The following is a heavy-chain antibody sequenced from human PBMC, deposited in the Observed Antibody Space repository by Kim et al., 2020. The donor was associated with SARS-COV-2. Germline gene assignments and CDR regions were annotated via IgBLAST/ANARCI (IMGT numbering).Heavy chain of an antibody. CDR1: GYSFTSYW. CDR2: IYPGDSDT. D-gene: IGHD3-10*01. Sequence: GESLKISCKGSGYSFTSYWIGWVRQMPGKGLEWMGIIYPGDSDTRYSPSFQGQVTISADKSISTAYLQWSSLKASDTAMYYCARDSMVRGVISYYGMDVWGQGTTVTVSS. J-gene: IGHJ6*02. V-gene: IGHV5-51*01. CDR3: ARDSMVRGVISYYGMDV.